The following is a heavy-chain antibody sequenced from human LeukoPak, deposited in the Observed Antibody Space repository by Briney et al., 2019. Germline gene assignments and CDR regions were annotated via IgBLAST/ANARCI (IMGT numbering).Heavy chain of an antibody. CDR1: GFTFSAYA. CDR2: IGSDNMQ. CDR3: ARDLHYYSAMDV. V-gene: IGHV3-23*01. J-gene: IGHJ6*02. Sequence: GGPLRLSCEASGFTFSAYAMTWVRQAPGQGLEWVSSIGSDNMQHYSESVKGRFAISRDNSKSMLFLQLNSLRAEDTALYYCARDLHYYSAMDVWGQGTTVTVSS.